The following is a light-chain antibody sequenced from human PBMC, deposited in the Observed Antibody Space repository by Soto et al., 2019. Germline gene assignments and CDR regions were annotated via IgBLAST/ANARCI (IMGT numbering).Light chain of an antibody. CDR3: QQYSTSPRT. Sequence: EIVLTQSPGTLSLSPGERATLYCKASQSVSKSYLAWYQQKPGQAPRLLIYGAFGRATDAPDRFSGSESGTDFTLTIDRLAPEDSAVYYCQQYSTSPRTFGQGTKVEVK. CDR2: GAF. V-gene: IGKV3-20*01. CDR1: QSVSKSY. J-gene: IGKJ1*01.